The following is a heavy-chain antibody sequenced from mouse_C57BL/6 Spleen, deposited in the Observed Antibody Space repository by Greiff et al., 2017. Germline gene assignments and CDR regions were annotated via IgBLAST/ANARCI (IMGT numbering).Heavy chain of an antibody. Sequence: QVQLKQPGAELVKPGASVKMSCKASGYTFTSYWITWVKQRPGQGLEWIGDLYPGSGSTNYNEKFKSKATLTVDTSSSTAYMQLSSLTSEDSAVYYCARGNFYSNFFDYWGQGTTLTVSS. CDR1: GYTFTSYW. J-gene: IGHJ2*01. CDR3: ARGNFYSNFFDY. D-gene: IGHD2-5*01. CDR2: LYPGSGST. V-gene: IGHV1-55*01.